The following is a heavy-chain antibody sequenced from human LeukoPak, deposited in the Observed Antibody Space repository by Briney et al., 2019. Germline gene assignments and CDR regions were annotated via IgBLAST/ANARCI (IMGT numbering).Heavy chain of an antibody. CDR1: GGSISSSSHY. J-gene: IGHJ4*02. Sequence: SETLSLTCTVFGGSISSSSHYWGWIRQPPGEGLEWIGSIYFSGSTYYSPSLKSRVTISVDPSANQFSLKLSSVTAADTAVYFCARHQWLGPFDSWGQGTLVTVSS. CDR2: IYFSGST. V-gene: IGHV4-39*01. CDR3: ARHQWLGPFDS. D-gene: IGHD6-19*01.